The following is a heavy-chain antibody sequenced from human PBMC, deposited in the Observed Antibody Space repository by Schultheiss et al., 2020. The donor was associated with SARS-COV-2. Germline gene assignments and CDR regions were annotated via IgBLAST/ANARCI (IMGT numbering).Heavy chain of an antibody. D-gene: IGHD1-26*01. V-gene: IGHV3-30*09. CDR1: GFTFSRHP. J-gene: IGHJ4*02. CDR2: ISYDGTNK. Sequence: GGSLRLSCATSGFTFSRHPMHWVRQAPGKGLEWVAVISYDGTNKYYADSVKDRFAISRDNSKNTLYLQMNSLRTEDTAVYYCTTDDGGSYRAFWKYWGQGTLVTVSS. CDR3: TTDDGGSYRAFWKY.